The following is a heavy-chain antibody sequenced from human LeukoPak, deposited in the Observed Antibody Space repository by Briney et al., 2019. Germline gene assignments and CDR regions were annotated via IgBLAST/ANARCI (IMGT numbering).Heavy chain of an antibody. CDR1: GFTFSSYW. V-gene: IGHV3-74*01. Sequence: GGSLRLSCAASGFTFSSYWMHWVRQAPGKGLVWVSRINSDGSSTSYADSVKGRFTISRDNAKNTVNLQMSGLRDEDTAVYYCARPVCGGDCYPYDYWGQGSLVTVS. J-gene: IGHJ4*02. CDR2: INSDGSST. CDR3: ARPVCGGDCYPYDY. D-gene: IGHD2-21*02.